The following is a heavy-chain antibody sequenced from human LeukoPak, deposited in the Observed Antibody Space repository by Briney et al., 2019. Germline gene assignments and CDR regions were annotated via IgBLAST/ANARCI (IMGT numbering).Heavy chain of an antibody. J-gene: IGHJ4*02. D-gene: IGHD2-8*01. CDR1: GFTFSNYG. CDR3: ARVMWMVWYFDS. Sequence: GGSLRLSCAASGFTFSNYGMNWVRQAPGKGLEWVANIKEDGSEIYYADSVKGRFTISRDNAKMSLYLQMNSLRAEDTAVYYCARVMWMVWYFDSWGQGTPVTVSS. V-gene: IGHV3-7*01. CDR2: IKEDGSEI.